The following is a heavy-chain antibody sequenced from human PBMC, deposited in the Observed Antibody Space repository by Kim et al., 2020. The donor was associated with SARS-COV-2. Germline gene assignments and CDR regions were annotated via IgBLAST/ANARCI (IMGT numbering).Heavy chain of an antibody. D-gene: IGHD3-10*01. CDR3: ARDMVRGVDISRDY. CDR2: ISSSSSYI. Sequence: GGSLRLSCAASGFTFSSYSMNWVRQAPGKGLEWVSSISSSSSYIYYADSVKGRFTISRDNAKNSLYLQMNSLRAEDKAVYYCARDMVRGVDISRDYWGQGTLVTVSS. V-gene: IGHV3-21*01. CDR1: GFTFSSYS. J-gene: IGHJ4*02.